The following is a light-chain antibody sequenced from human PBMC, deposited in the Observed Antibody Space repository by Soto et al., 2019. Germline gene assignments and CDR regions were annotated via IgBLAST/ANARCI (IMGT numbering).Light chain of an antibody. J-gene: IGLJ1*01. CDR1: SSDVDYYKF. CDR2: DVN. CDR3: SSYTRSSPV. V-gene: IGLV2-14*01. Sequence: QSVLSQPASVSGSPGQSITISCSGTSSDVDYYKFLSWYQHHPGKAPKLLIYDVNDRSSGVSNRFSGSKSGNTASLTISGLQTDDEAVYYCSSYTRSSPVFGTGTKVTVL.